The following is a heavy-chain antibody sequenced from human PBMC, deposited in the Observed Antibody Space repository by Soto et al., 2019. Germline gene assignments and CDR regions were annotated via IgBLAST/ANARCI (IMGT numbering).Heavy chain of an antibody. Sequence: EVQLLESGGDLVQPGRSLRLSCAASGFTFSGYAMSWVRQAPGKGLEWVSVIHGGGNSAYYADSVKGRFTISRDNSKNTLYLQMSSLRGEDTAVYYCAKNRGRVTTPWLFDYWGQGTLVTVSS. V-gene: IGHV3-23*01. CDR1: GFTFSGYA. CDR3: AKNRGRVTTPWLFDY. D-gene: IGHD4-17*01. J-gene: IGHJ4*02. CDR2: IHGGGNSA.